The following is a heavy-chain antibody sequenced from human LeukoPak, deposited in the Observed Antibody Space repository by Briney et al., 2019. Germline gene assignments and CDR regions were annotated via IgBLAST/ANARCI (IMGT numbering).Heavy chain of an antibody. D-gene: IGHD3-10*01. J-gene: IGHJ6*03. CDR3: ARWSGSAGYYYYYYMDV. CDR1: GYTFTGYY. CDR2: INPNSGGT. Sequence: ASVKVSCKASGYTFTGYYMHWVRQAPGQGLEWMGWINPNSGGTNYAQKFQGRVTMTRDTSIGTACMELSRLRSDDTAVYYCARWSGSAGYYYYYYMDVWGKGTTVTVSS. V-gene: IGHV1-2*02.